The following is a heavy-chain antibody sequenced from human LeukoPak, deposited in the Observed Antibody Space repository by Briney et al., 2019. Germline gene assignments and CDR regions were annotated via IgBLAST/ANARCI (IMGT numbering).Heavy chain of an antibody. CDR2: IIPIFGTA. V-gene: IGHV1-69*13. CDR1: GGTFSSYA. J-gene: IGHJ4*02. D-gene: IGHD2-2*01. CDR3: ASITFDCSSTSCYSSPPSNY. Sequence: RGSVKVSWKAFGGTFSSYAISWGRQGPGQGLEWMGGIIPIFGTANYAQKFQGRVTITADESTSTAYMELSSLRSEDTAVYYCASITFDCSSTSCYSSPPSNYWGQGTLVTVSS.